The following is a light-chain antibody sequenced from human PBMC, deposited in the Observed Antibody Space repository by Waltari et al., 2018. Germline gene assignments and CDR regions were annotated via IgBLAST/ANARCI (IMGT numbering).Light chain of an antibody. J-gene: IGKJ1*01. Sequence: DIQMTQSPSSLSASVGDRVTITCRASQSISTWLAWFQLKPGKAPKLLIYKASNLESGVPSRFSGSGSGTEFTLTIGSLQAEDVGVYYCQQYYTSSQRTFGQGTKVEI. CDR1: QSISTW. V-gene: IGKV1-5*03. CDR3: QQYYTSSQRT. CDR2: KAS.